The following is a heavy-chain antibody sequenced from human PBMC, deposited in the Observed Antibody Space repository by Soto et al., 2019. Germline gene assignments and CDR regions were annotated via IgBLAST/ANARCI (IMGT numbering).Heavy chain of an antibody. CDR2: IIPIFGTA. D-gene: IGHD3-16*02. J-gene: IGHJ4*02. CDR3: AGGLGELSSNYFDY. V-gene: IGHV1-69*13. CDR1: GGTFSSYA. Sequence: ASVKVSCKASGGTFSSYAISWVRQAPGQGLEWMGGIIPIFGTANYAQKFQGRVTITADESTSTAYMELSSLRSEDTAVYYCAGGLGELSSNYFDYWGQGTLVTVSS.